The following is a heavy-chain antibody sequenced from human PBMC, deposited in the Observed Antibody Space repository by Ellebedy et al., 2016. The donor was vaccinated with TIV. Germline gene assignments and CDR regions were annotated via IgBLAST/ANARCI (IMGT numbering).Heavy chain of an antibody. CDR1: GFTFNNYA. Sequence: GESLKISCAASGFTFNNYAMSWVRQAPGKGLEWVSGLSDSGASTYYADSVKGRFTISRDNSKNPLYLQMNSLRAEDTAVYYCANDWGEGYGLDAFDIWGQGTMVTVSS. D-gene: IGHD3-16*01. J-gene: IGHJ3*02. V-gene: IGHV3-23*01. CDR3: ANDWGEGYGLDAFDI. CDR2: LSDSGAST.